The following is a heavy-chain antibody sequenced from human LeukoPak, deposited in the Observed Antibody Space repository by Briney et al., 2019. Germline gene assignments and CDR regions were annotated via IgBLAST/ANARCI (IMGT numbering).Heavy chain of an antibody. D-gene: IGHD1-26*01. CDR3: ARVPTSGSYSGIHAFDI. CDR1: GGSFSTYY. CDR2: INHFGGT. J-gene: IGHJ3*02. Sequence: SETLSLTCAVYGGSFSTYYWNWIRQPPGKGLEWIGEINHFGGTNYNPSLKSRVTISVDTSKNQFSLKLSSVTAADTAVYSCARVPTSGSYSGIHAFDIWGQGTMVTVSS. V-gene: IGHV4-34*01.